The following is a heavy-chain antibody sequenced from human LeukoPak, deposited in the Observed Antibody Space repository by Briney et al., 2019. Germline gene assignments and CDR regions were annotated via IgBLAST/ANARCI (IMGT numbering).Heavy chain of an antibody. D-gene: IGHD3-22*01. J-gene: IGHJ1*01. V-gene: IGHV3-74*01. CDR1: GFTFSSYW. Sequence: GGSLRLSCAASGFTFSSYWMHWVRQAPGKGLVWVSRINSDGSSTSYADSAKGRFTISRDNSKNTLYLQMNSLRAEDTAVYYCARDGAYDSSRYSRFQDWGQGTLVTVSS. CDR2: INSDGSST. CDR3: ARDGAYDSSRYSRFQD.